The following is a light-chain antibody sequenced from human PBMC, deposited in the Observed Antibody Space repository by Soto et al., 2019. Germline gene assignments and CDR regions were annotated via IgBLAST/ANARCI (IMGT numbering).Light chain of an antibody. J-gene: IGKJ2*01. CDR1: QSVSSN. CDR3: QQYNSWPPYT. Sequence: EIVMTQSPATLSVSPGERATLSCRASQSVSSNLAWYQQKPRQAPRLLLYGASSRATGIPARFSGSGSGTEFTLTISSLQSEDFAVYYCQQYNSWPPYTFGQGTKLEIK. V-gene: IGKV3D-15*01. CDR2: GAS.